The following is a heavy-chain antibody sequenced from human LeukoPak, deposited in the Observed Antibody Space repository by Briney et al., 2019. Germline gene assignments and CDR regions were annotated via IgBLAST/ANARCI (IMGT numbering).Heavy chain of an antibody. V-gene: IGHV1-69*05. J-gene: IGHJ6*03. CDR1: GGTFSSYA. CDR2: IIPIFGTA. Sequence: GASVKVSCKASGGTFSSYAISWVRQAPGHGLEWMGGIIPIFGTANYAQKFQGRVTITTDESTSTAYMKLSSLRSEDTAVYYCASTLRRGYSYGPRVLYYYYYMDVWGKGTTVTVSS. D-gene: IGHD5-18*01. CDR3: ASTLRRGYSYGPRVLYYYYYMDV.